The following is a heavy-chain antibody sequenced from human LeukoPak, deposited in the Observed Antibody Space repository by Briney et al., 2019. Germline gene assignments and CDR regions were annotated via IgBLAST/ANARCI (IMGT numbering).Heavy chain of an antibody. J-gene: IGHJ5*02. V-gene: IGHV3-23*01. D-gene: IGHD4-17*01. CDR2: IVGSGDST. CDR3: AKESTVTPGNVNWFDL. CDR1: GFTFGVYA. Sequence: GGSLRLSCAASGFTFGVYAMSWVRQAPGKGLEWISTIVGSGDSTWYADSVKGRFSISRDNSKNTLYLQMNSLRAEDTAVYYCAKESTVTPGNVNWFDLWGQGTLVTVSS.